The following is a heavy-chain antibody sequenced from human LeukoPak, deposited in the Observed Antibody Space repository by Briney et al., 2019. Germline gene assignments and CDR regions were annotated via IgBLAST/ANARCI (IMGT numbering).Heavy chain of an antibody. V-gene: IGHV3-7*01. CDR1: GFTFNRSW. CDR2: MDPSGSQK. D-gene: IGHD3-10*01. Sequence: GGSLRLSCAASGFTFNRSWLNWVRQAPGRGLEWVANMDPSGSQKRYVDSVKGRFTISKDNTGTSLYLEMNSLRTEDTAIYYCAIWASGNYWGQGTLVTVSS. J-gene: IGHJ4*02. CDR3: AIWASGNY.